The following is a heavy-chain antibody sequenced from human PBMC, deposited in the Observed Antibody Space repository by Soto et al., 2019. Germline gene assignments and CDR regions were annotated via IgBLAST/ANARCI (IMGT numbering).Heavy chain of an antibody. V-gene: IGHV3-21*01. CDR3: TRDASRDSSARAWFDP. CDR2: ISSNSAYI. Sequence: CQGLCGAACGGRVCSFAMNRVRKAPGKGLEWVSTISSNSAYIYYTDALRGRFTISRDNAKNSLHLQMNSLRAEDTAVYYCTRDASRDSSARAWFDPWGQRTPVTV. J-gene: IGHJ5*02. CDR1: GGRVCSFA. D-gene: IGHD6-13*01.